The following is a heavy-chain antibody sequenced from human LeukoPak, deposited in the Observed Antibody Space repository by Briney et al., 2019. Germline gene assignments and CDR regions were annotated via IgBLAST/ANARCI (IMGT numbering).Heavy chain of an antibody. D-gene: IGHD3-10*01. CDR2: ISGSGGST. CDR1: GFTFYDYG. CDR3: AKIRGVRDYFDY. J-gene: IGHJ4*02. V-gene: IGHV3-23*01. Sequence: GGSLRLSCAASGFTFYDYGMSWVRQAPGKGLEWVSGISGSGGSTYYADSVKGRLTISRDNSKNTLYLQMNSLRAEDTAVYYCAKIRGVRDYFDYWGQGTLVTVSS.